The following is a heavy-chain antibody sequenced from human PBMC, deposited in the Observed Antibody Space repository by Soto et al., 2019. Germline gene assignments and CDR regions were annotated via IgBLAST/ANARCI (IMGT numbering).Heavy chain of an antibody. CDR2: INWNSDSM. J-gene: IGHJ3*02. CDR3: AKALYPRGWHRPQRFHI. D-gene: IGHD6-19*01. CDR1: GFSFDDYA. V-gene: IGHV3-9*01. Sequence: EVQLMESGGGLVQPGRSLRLSCEVSGFSFDDYAMYWVRQAPGKGLEWVSGINWNSDSMAYAASVKGRFTVSRDNANNSLYLQMNSLRPEDTALYYCAKALYPRGWHRPQRFHIWGQGTMVTVAS.